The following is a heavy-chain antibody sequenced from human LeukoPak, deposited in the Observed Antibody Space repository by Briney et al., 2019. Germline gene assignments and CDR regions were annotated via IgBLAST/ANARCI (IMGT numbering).Heavy chain of an antibody. Sequence: PGGSLRLSCTASGFTFGDYAKSWVRQAPGKGLEWVGFIRSKAYGGTTEYAASVKGRFTISRDDSKSIAYLQMNSLKTEDTAVYYCTVYYSNYVGYYFDYWGQGTLVTVSS. CDR3: TVYYSNYVGYYFDY. V-gene: IGHV3-49*04. CDR1: GFTFGDYA. D-gene: IGHD4-11*01. J-gene: IGHJ4*02. CDR2: IRSKAYGGTT.